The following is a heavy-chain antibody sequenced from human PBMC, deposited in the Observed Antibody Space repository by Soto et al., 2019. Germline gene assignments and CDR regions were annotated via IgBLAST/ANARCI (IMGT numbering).Heavy chain of an antibody. V-gene: IGHV4-61*08. D-gene: IGHD3-9*01. J-gene: IGHJ3*02. CDR1: GGSISRGGYY. Sequence: PSETLSLTCTVSGGSISRGGYYWNWIRQHPGKGLEWIGYIYYSGSTNYNPSLKSRVTISVDTSKNQFSLKLSSVTAADTAVYYCARALILTGYYIHDAFDIWGQGTIVTVSS. CDR2: IYYSGST. CDR3: ARALILTGYYIHDAFDI.